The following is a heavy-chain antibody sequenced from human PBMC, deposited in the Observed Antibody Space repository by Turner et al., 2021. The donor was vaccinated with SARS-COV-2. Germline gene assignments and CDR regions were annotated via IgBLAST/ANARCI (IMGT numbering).Heavy chain of an antibody. CDR3: AREAGITMVRGVIIKPRIFDY. J-gene: IGHJ4*02. CDR1: GFTFSFYD. D-gene: IGHD3-10*01. V-gene: IGHV3-13*01. Sequence: EVQLVESGGGLVQPGGSLRLSCSASGFTFSFYDMHWVRQVKGKGLEWVSAIGTAGDKYYPGYVKGRFTISRENAKNSLYLQMNSLRAGDTAVYYCAREAGITMVRGVIIKPRIFDYWGQGTLVTVSS. CDR2: IGTAGDK.